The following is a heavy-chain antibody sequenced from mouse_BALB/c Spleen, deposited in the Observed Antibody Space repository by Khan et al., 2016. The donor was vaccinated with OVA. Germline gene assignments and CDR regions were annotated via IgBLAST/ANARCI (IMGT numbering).Heavy chain of an antibody. CDR1: GFTFSSYS. D-gene: IGHD4-1*01. Sequence: EVELVESGGDLVEPGGSLKLSCAASGFTFSSYSMSWVRQTPDKRLEWVATISSGGDYTYYPDIVKGRFTISRDNAKNTLYLQMSSLKSEDTAMYYCASHLTGSFAYWGQGTLVAVSA. CDR2: ISSGGDYT. J-gene: IGHJ3*01. CDR3: ASHLTGSFAY. V-gene: IGHV5-6*01.